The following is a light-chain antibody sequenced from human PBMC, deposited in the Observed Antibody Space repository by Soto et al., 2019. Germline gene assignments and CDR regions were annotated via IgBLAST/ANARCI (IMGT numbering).Light chain of an antibody. CDR1: QSVNNNY. CDR2: GSS. CDR3: QPYGSSLT. V-gene: IGKV3-20*01. Sequence: DIVLTQSPATLSLSPGERATISCRASQSVNNNYSAWYQQKRGEAPRLLFYGSSSMATGIPDRCSSSCAGTVFILISSRLEPEDFAVYCRQPYGSSLTFGPGTKVDIK. J-gene: IGKJ3*01.